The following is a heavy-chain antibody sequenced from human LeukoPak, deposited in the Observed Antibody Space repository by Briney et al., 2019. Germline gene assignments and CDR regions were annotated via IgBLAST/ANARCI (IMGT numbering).Heavy chain of an antibody. Sequence: GGSLRLSCAAYGFTFSSYAMHWVRQAPGKGLEWVAVISYDGSNKYYADSVKGRFTISRDNSKNTLYLQMNSLRAEDTAVYYCAREGSSSWYYFDYWGQGTLVTVSS. CDR3: AREGSSSWYYFDY. J-gene: IGHJ4*02. D-gene: IGHD6-13*01. CDR2: ISYDGSNK. V-gene: IGHV3-30-3*01. CDR1: GFTFSSYA.